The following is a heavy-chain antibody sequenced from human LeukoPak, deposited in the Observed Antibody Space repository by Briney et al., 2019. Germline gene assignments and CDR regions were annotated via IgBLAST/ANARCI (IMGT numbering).Heavy chain of an antibody. CDR1: GGTFSSYA. V-gene: IGHV1-69*01. D-gene: IGHD3-10*01. CDR2: IIPIFGTA. J-gene: IGHJ4*02. CDR3: AGAITMVQGGLGY. Sequence: ASVKVSCKASGGTFSSYAISWVRQAPGQGLEWMGGIIPIFGTANYAQKFQGRVTITADESTSTAYMELSSLRSEDTAVYYCAGAITMVQGGLGYWGQGTLVTVSS.